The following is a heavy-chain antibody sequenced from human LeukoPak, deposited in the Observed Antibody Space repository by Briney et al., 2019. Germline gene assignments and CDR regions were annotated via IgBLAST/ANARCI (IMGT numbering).Heavy chain of an antibody. CDR1: GYTFTGYY. V-gene: IGHV1-2*02. J-gene: IGHJ5*02. D-gene: IGHD6-13*01. CDR2: INPNSGGT. CDR3: ARDRAGSSTCWKNWFDP. Sequence: ASVKVSCKASGYTFTGYYMHWVRQAPGQGLEWMGWINPNSGGTNYAQKFQGRVTMTRDTSISTAYMELSRLRSDDTAVYYCARDRAGSSTCWKNWFDPWGQGTLVTVSS.